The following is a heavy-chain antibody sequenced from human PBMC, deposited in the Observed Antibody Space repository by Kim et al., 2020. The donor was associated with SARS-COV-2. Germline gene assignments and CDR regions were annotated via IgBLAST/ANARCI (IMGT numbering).Heavy chain of an antibody. V-gene: IGHV5-51*01. D-gene: IGHD6-19*01. Sequence: GESLKISCKGSGYSFTSYWIGWVRQMPGKGLEWMGIIYPGDSDTRYSPSFQGQVTISADKSISTAYLQWSSLKASDTAMYYCARGTAGYSSGWYADYWGQGTLVTVSS. CDR3: ARGTAGYSSGWYADY. CDR1: GYSFTSYW. J-gene: IGHJ4*02. CDR2: IYPGDSDT.